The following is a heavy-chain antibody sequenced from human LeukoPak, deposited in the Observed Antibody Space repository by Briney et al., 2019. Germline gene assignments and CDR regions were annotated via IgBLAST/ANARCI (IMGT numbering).Heavy chain of an antibody. V-gene: IGHV4-34*01. CDR1: GGSFSGYY. J-gene: IGHJ4*02. D-gene: IGHD2-2*02. Sequence: PSETLSLTCAVYGGSFSGYYWSWIRQPPGKGLEWMGEINHSGRTNYNPSLKSRVTISVDTSKNQFSLKLSSVTAADTAVYYCARWVGYCSSTSCYMDYWGQGTLVTVSS. CDR2: INHSGRT. CDR3: ARWVGYCSSTSCYMDY.